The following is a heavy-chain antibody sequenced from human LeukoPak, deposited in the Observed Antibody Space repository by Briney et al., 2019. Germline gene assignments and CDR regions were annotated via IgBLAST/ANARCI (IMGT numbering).Heavy chain of an antibody. J-gene: IGHJ3*02. CDR2: IKQDGSEK. CDR1: GFTFSSYW. CDR3: ASSGDIVVVVAATPDAFDI. Sequence: PGGSLRLSCAASGFTFSSYWMSWVRQAPGKGLEWVANIKQDGSEKYYVDSVKGRFTISRDNAKNSLYLQMNSLRAEDTAVYYCASSGDIVVVVAATPDAFDIWGQGTMVTVSS. V-gene: IGHV3-7*01. D-gene: IGHD2-15*01.